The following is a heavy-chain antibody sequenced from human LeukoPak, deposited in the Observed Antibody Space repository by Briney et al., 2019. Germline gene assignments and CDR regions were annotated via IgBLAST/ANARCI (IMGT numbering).Heavy chain of an antibody. J-gene: IGHJ4*02. V-gene: IGHV3-7*03. CDR1: GFTFSRYW. CDR2: IKQDGSEK. Sequence: GRSLRLSCAASGFTFSRYWMSWVRQAPRKGQEWVANIKQDGSEKYYVDSVKGRFTISRDNAKNSLYLQMNSLRVEDTAVYYCARDKGDYDTSGSLFVFGGQGTLVTVSS. CDR3: ARDKGDYDTSGSLFVF. D-gene: IGHD3-22*01.